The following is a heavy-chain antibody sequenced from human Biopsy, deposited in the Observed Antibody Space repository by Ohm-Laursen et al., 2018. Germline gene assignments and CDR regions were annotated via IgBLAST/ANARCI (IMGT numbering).Heavy chain of an antibody. V-gene: IGHV3-30*18. J-gene: IGHJ4*02. CDR2: ISDDGRNK. CDR1: GFTFSSYG. CDR3: AKDLRNNDGGVEI. Sequence: RSLRLSCAASGFTFSSYGMPWVRQAPGKGLEWVAVISDDGRNKYYIDSVRGRFTISRDNSKNTLYLYMNNLRAEDTAVFFCAKDLRNNDGGVEIWGQGTLVTVSS. D-gene: IGHD3-16*01.